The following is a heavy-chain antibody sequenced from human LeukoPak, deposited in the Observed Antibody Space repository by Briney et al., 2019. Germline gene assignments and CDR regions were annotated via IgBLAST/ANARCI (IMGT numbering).Heavy chain of an antibody. V-gene: IGHV4-34*01. Sequence: PSETLSLTCAVYGGSFSGYYWSWIRQPPGKGLEWIGEINHSGSTNYNPSLKSRVTISVDTSKNQFSLKLSSVTAADTAVYYCARVGGSNYYYYGMDVWGQGTTVTVSS. CDR1: GGSFSGYY. D-gene: IGHD1-26*01. CDR3: ARVGGSNYYYYGMDV. CDR2: INHSGST. J-gene: IGHJ6*02.